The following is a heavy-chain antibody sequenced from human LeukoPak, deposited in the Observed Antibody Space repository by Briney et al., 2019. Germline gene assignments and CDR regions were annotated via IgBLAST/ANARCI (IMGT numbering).Heavy chain of an antibody. Sequence: GRSLRLSCAASGFTFSSYAMHWVRQAPGKGLEWVAVISYDGSNKYYADSVKGRFTISRDNSKNTLYLQMNSLRAEDTAVYYCARVAVVPAATYNWNYDVSSNWFDPWGQGTLVTVSS. V-gene: IGHV3-30-3*01. J-gene: IGHJ5*02. CDR2: ISYDGSNK. CDR3: ARVAVVPAATYNWNYDVSSNWFDP. CDR1: GFTFSSYA. D-gene: IGHD2-2*01.